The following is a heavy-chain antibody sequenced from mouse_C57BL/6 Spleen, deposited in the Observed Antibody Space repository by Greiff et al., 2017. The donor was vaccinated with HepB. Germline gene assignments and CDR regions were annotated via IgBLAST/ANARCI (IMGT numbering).Heavy chain of an antibody. CDR1: GYAFTNYL. CDR2: INPGSGGT. V-gene: IGHV1-54*01. J-gene: IGHJ4*01. CDR3: ARRGYCNYLNY. D-gene: IGHD2-1*01. Sequence: VQLVESGAELVRPGTSVKVFCKASGYAFTNYLIEWVKQRPGQGLEWIGVINPGSGGTNYNEKFKGKATLTADKSSSTAYMQLSSLTSEDSAVYFCARRGYCNYLNYWGQGTSVTVSS.